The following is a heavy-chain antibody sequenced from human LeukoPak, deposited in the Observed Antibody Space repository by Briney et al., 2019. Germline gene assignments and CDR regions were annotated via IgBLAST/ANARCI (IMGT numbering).Heavy chain of an antibody. Sequence: PSETLSLTCTVSGGSISSSSYYWGWIRQPPGKGLEWIGSIYYSGSTYYNPSLKSRVTISVDTSKNQFSLKLSSVTAADTAVYYCARGAYDSSGYYHYYFDYWGQGTLVTVSS. CDR3: ARGAYDSSGYYHYYFDY. CDR1: GGSISSSSYY. D-gene: IGHD3-22*01. J-gene: IGHJ4*02. CDR2: IYYSGST. V-gene: IGHV4-39*07.